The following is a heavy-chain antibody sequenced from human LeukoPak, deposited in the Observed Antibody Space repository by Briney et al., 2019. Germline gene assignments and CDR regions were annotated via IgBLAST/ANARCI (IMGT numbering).Heavy chain of an antibody. CDR2: IYHSGST. V-gene: IGHV4-30-2*01. CDR1: GGSISSGGYY. CDR3: ARDRPAAGTVDYYCYMDV. J-gene: IGHJ6*03. Sequence: SETLSLTCTVSGGSISSGGYYWSWIRQPPGKGLEWIGYIYHSGSTYYNPSLKSRVTISVDRSKTQFSLKLSSVTAADTAVYYCARDRPAAGTVDYYCYMDVWGKGTTVTVSS. D-gene: IGHD6-13*01.